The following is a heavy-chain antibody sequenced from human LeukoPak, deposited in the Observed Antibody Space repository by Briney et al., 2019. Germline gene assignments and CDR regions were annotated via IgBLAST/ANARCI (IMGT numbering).Heavy chain of an antibody. CDR2: IGGSGRST. D-gene: IGHD2-2*01. Sequence: GGSLRLSCAASGFNFSSYAMSWVRQAPGKGLEWVSAIGGSGRSTYYADSVKGRFTISRDNSKNTLYLQMNSLRAEDTAVYYCLSYCSSTSCYEINWFDPWGQGTLVTVSS. CDR1: GFNFSSYA. J-gene: IGHJ5*02. CDR3: LSYCSSTSCYEINWFDP. V-gene: IGHV3-23*01.